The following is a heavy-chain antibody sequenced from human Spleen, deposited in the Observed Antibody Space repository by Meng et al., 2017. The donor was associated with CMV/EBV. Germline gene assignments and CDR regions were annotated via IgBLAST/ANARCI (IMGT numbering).Heavy chain of an antibody. D-gene: IGHD2-2*01. V-gene: IGHV3-53*01. Sequence: CAASGFPVSSNYMSWVRQAPGKGLEWVSVIYSGGSTYYADSVKGRFTISRDNSKNTLYLQMNSLRAEDTAVYYCARMAVVRGYGMDVWGQGTTVTVSS. CDR2: IYSGGST. J-gene: IGHJ6*02. CDR3: ARMAVVRGYGMDV. CDR1: GFPVSSNY.